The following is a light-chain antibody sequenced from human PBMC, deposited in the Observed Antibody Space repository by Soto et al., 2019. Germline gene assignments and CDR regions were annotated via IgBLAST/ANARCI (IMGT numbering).Light chain of an antibody. Sequence: QSALTQPASVSGSPGQSITISCTGTSSDIGTYNHVSWYQQLPGKAPKLIIHDVSNRPSGVSDRFSGSKSGNTASLTISGLQAEDEADYSCCSCTTSSTYVFGSGTQLTVL. CDR2: DVS. V-gene: IGLV2-14*03. CDR1: SSDIGTYNH. J-gene: IGLJ7*01. CDR3: CSCTTSSTYV.